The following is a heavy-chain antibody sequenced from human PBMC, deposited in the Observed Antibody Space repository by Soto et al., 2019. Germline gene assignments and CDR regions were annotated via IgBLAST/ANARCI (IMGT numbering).Heavy chain of an antibody. D-gene: IGHD4-17*01. CDR3: ASGSTVINTLDF. V-gene: IGHV4-30-4*01. Sequence: QVQLQESGPGLVKHSQTLSLTCTVSGGSITSGDCYWSWIRQPPGKGLEWVGYNYYGGSTYYNPSLESRITISLDTAKNQFSLELTSVTAADTAVYYCASGSTVINTLDFWGQGTLVTVSS. J-gene: IGHJ4*02. CDR2: NYYGGST. CDR1: GGSITSGDCY.